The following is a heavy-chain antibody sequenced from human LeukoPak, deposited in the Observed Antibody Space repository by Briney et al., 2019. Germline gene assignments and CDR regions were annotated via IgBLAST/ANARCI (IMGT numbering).Heavy chain of an antibody. CDR2: INSNSGGT. CDR3: ARDGTSLMTEYDC. J-gene: IGHJ4*02. V-gene: IGHV1-2*02. Sequence: ASLKVSCKASGDTFRAYFLHWVREAPGQGLEWMGWINSNSGGTRYGQKFQGRVTLTRDTSISTAYMEVTSLTSDDTAVYYCARDGTSLMTEYDCWGQGTLVTVSS. D-gene: IGHD1-1*01. CDR1: GDTFRAYF.